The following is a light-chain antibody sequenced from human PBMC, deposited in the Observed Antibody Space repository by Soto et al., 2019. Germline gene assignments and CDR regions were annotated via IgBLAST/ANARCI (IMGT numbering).Light chain of an antibody. Sequence: QAVVTQEPSLTVSPGGTVTLTCGSSTGAVTSGHYPYWFQQKPGQAPRTLIYDTSNKHSWTPARFSGSLLGGKAALTLSGAQPEDEAEYYCLLSYSGDYGVFGGGTKVTVL. CDR1: TGAVTSGHY. CDR2: DTS. V-gene: IGLV7-46*01. CDR3: LLSYSGDYGV. J-gene: IGLJ3*02.